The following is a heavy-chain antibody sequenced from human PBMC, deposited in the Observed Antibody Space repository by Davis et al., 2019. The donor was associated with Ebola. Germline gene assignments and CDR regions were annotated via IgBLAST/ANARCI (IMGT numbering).Heavy chain of an antibody. CDR1: GFTFSDYW. Sequence: HTGGSLRLSCAASGFTFSDYWMHWVRQAPGKGLAWVSRISNDGTRTSYADSVQGRFTISRDNAKNTLFLQLNSLRVEDTSIYYCARREEARIDYWGQGTLVTVSS. J-gene: IGHJ4*02. CDR3: ARREEARIDY. V-gene: IGHV3-74*01. CDR2: ISNDGTRT.